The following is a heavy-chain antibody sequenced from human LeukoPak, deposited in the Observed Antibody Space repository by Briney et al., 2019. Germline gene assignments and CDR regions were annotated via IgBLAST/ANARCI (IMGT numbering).Heavy chain of an antibody. J-gene: IGHJ4*02. V-gene: IGHV3-23*01. CDR2: ITGTDGST. Sequence: GGSLRLSFAPSGFTFNTYAMSGVRQAPGKGLEWVSGITGTDGSTDYADSVKGRFTISRDNSKNTLYLQMNSLRADDTAVCFYAKDAWAKVTSVDYWGQGTLVTVSS. CDR3: AKDAWAKVTSVDY. CDR1: GFTFNTYA. D-gene: IGHD4-17*01.